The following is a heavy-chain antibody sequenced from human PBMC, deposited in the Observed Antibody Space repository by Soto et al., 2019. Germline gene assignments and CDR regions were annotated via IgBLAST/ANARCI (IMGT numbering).Heavy chain of an antibody. D-gene: IGHD6-6*01. V-gene: IGHV3-23*01. CDR1: GFTFSDHA. CDR2: IGGSAFSGTT. J-gene: IGHJ6*02. CDR3: RQSSSSRPDFASRMDV. Sequence: EVQLLESGGGLVQPGGSLRLSCAASGFTFSDHAMSWVRQAPGKGLEWVSAIGGSAFSGTTHYADSVKGRFTISRDNSMSPLFLQMNSLRAEDTAIYFCRQSSSSRPDFASRMDVWGQGTTVTVSS.